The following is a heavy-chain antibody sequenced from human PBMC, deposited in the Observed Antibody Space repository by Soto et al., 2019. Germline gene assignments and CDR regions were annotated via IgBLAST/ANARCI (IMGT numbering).Heavy chain of an antibody. CDR3: ARSQHLWDVLLWFGDLQDFDY. Sequence: ASVKVSFKASGYTFTGYYMHWVRQAPGQGLEWMGWINPNSGGTNYAQKFQGRVTMTRDTSISTAYMELSRLRSDDRAVYYCARSQHLWDVLLWFGDLQDFDYWGQGPLVSVSS. CDR2: INPNSGGT. CDR1: GYTFTGYY. J-gene: IGHJ4*02. D-gene: IGHD3-10*01. V-gene: IGHV1-2*02.